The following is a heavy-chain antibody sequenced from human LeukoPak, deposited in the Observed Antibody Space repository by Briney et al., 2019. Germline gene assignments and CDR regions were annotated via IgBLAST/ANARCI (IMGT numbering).Heavy chain of an antibody. CDR1: GASISGSNYY. D-gene: IGHD3-10*01. V-gene: IGHV4-39*07. CDR2: IFYSGST. J-gene: IGHJ5*02. CDR3: ARGRGEGRGIALIRGVRAPSYNWFDP. Sequence: PSETLSLTCAVSGASISGSNYYWGWIRQPPGKGLEWIGSIFYSGSTYYSPSLKSRVTISVDTSKNQLSLKLTSVTAADTAVYYCARGRGEGRGIALIRGVRAPSYNWFDPWGHGTQVTVSS.